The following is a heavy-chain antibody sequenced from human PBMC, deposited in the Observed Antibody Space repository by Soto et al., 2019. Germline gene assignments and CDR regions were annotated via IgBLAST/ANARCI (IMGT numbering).Heavy chain of an antibody. D-gene: IGHD3-10*01. CDR1: RGTFSSYT. V-gene: IGHV1-69*02. J-gene: IGHJ6*02. Sequence: QVQLVQSGAEVKKPGSSVKVSCKASRGTFSSYTISWVRQAPGQGLEWMGRIIPILGIANYAQKFQGRVTITADKSTSTAYMELSSLRSEDTAVYYCASGLWFGEFIYGMDVWGQGTTVTVSS. CDR3: ASGLWFGEFIYGMDV. CDR2: IIPILGIA.